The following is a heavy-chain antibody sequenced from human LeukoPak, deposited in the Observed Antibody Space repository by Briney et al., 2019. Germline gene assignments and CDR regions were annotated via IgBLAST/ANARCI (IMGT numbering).Heavy chain of an antibody. CDR2: IYYSGST. CDR3: ARQVRLYYYYYYYMDV. V-gene: IGHV4-38-2*02. Sequence: SETLSLTCTVSGYSISSGYYWGWIRQPPGKGLEWIGSIYYSGSTYYNPSLKSRVTISVDTSKNQFSLKLSSVTAAGTAVYYCARQVRLYYYYYYYMDVWGKGTTVTISS. CDR1: GYSISSGYY. D-gene: IGHD3-10*01. J-gene: IGHJ6*03.